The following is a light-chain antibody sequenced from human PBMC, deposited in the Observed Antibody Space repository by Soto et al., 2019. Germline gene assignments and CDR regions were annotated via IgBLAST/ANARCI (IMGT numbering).Light chain of an antibody. CDR3: QQYNSHRT. Sequence: DIQMTQSPSTLSASVGDRVTITCRASQSISSWLAWYQQKPGKAPKLLIYDASSLESGVPSRFSGSGSGTEFTLTISSLQPDDFATYYCQQYNSHRTFVQGTKV. J-gene: IGKJ1*01. V-gene: IGKV1-5*01. CDR1: QSISSW. CDR2: DAS.